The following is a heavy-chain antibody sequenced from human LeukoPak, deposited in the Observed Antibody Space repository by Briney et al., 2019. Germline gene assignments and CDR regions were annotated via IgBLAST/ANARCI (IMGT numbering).Heavy chain of an antibody. D-gene: IGHD3-16*01. V-gene: IGHV4-38-2*01. CDR3: ARYDSRGSASTRFDY. CDR2: IYGTGST. CDR1: GYSLGKNYY. J-gene: IGHJ4*02. Sequence: PSETLSLTCAVSGYSLGKNYYGGWIRQPPGKGLEWIGRIYGTGSTSYNPSLMNRVTTSVDTSKNHFSLKLTSVTAADTAVYYCARYDSRGSASTRFDYWGQGILVTISS.